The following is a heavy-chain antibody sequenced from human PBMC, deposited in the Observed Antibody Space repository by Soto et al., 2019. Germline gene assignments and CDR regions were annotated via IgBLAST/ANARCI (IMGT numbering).Heavy chain of an antibody. CDR1: GYTFTSYG. Sequence: ASVKVSCKASGYTFTSYGISWVRQAPGQGLEWMGWISAYNGNTNYAQKLQGRVTMTTDTSTSTAYMELRSLRSDDTAVYYCARDLYYDFWSGSIYYYYYGMDVWGQGTTVTVSS. CDR2: ISAYNGNT. D-gene: IGHD3-3*01. J-gene: IGHJ6*02. CDR3: ARDLYYDFWSGSIYYYYYGMDV. V-gene: IGHV1-18*01.